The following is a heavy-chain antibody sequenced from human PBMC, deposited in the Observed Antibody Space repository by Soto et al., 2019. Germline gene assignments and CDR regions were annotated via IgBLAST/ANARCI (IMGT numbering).Heavy chain of an antibody. J-gene: IGHJ4*02. CDR1: GYIFIHSY. V-gene: IGHV1-46*01. CDR3: ARSLLQGDF. CDR2: INPNGGST. D-gene: IGHD2-21*01. Sequence: QVQLVQSGAEVKKPGASVKVSCKASGYIFIHSYIHWVRQAPGQGLEWMAIINPNGGSTNYAQKFQGRVTVTSDTSTSTVSMELNTLGSDETAVYFCARSLLQGDFWGQGTLVTVSS.